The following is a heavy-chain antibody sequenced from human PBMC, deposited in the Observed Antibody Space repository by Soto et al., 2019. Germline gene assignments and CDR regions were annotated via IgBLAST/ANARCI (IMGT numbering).Heavy chain of an antibody. Sequence: QVQLQESGPGLVKPSQTLSLTCTVSGGSISSGGYYWSWIRQHPGKGLEWIGYIYYSGSTYYNPSLKSRVTISVDTSKNQFSLKLSSVTAADTAVYYCARVPTYYDILTGYRDYYGMDVWGQGTTVTVSS. D-gene: IGHD3-9*01. CDR2: IYYSGST. CDR3: ARVPTYYDILTGYRDYYGMDV. J-gene: IGHJ6*02. V-gene: IGHV4-31*03. CDR1: GGSISSGGYY.